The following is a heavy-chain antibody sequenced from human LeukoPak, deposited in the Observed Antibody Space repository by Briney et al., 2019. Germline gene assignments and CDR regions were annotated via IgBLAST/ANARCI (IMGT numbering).Heavy chain of an antibody. CDR1: GYRFSDYW. Sequence: GESLKISCKASGYRFSDYWIGWGRQMPGKGLGWMGIIYPDDSDTRYSPSFQGQVTISADKSIGTAYLQWSTLKASDTAIYYCARREYSGHSYFDYWSQGTLVTVSS. V-gene: IGHV5-51*01. D-gene: IGHD3-22*01. CDR2: IYPDDSDT. J-gene: IGHJ4*02. CDR3: ARREYSGHSYFDY.